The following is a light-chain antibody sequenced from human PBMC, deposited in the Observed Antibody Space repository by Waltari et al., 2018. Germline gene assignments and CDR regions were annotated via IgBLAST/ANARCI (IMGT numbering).Light chain of an antibody. CDR3: QQYHTFPVS. J-gene: IGKJ4*01. V-gene: IGKV1D-8*04. CDR2: AAS. CDR1: QDIGLY. Sequence: VIGVTQSPSSLSASPGDRIIIRCRMTQDIGLYMAWYQQKSGKAPELLVYAASTLQSGVPSRFSGSGSGTDFTLTITSLQPEDFATYYCQQYHTFPVSFGGGTKVE.